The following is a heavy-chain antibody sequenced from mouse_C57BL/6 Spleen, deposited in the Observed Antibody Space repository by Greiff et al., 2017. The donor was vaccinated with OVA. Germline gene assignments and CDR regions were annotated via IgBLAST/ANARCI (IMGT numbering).Heavy chain of an antibody. CDR3: ARHRRDGYDKENFDY. CDR2: ISSGGSYT. CDR1: GFTFSSYG. J-gene: IGHJ2*01. Sequence: EVQRVESGGDLVKPGGSLKLSCAASGFTFSSYGMSWVRQTPDKRLEWVATISSGGSYTYYPDSVKGRVTSTRDNAKNTLYLQMSSLKSEDTAMYFCARHRRDGYDKENFDYWGQGTTLTVSS. V-gene: IGHV5-6*01. D-gene: IGHD2-2*01.